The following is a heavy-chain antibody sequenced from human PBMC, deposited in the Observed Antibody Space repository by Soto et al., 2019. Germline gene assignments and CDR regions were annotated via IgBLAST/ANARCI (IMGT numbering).Heavy chain of an antibody. Sequence: GVSLSLSCPAFGFPFSTYAMNWVRPPTGKGLEWVSGIVDSGGRTFYADSVKGRFTISKDNSKNTLYLQINSLRAEDTAIDYCAPVPAASSYYHTEGWGQGTTVPFSS. D-gene: IGHD2-2*01. J-gene: IGHJ6*02. V-gene: IGHV3-23*01. CDR3: APVPAASSYYHTEG. CDR1: GFPFSTYA. CDR2: IVDSGGRT.